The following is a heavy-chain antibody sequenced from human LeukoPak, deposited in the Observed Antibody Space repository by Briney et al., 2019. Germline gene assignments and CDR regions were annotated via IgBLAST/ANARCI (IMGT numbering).Heavy chain of an antibody. CDR3: AKGIGDSLGDSSSGYFDY. V-gene: IGHV3-30*18. J-gene: IGHJ4*02. D-gene: IGHD6-6*01. CDR1: GFTFDEYA. Sequence: GGSLRLSCAASGFTFDEYAMHWVRQAPGKGLEWVAVISCDGSNKYYADSVKGRFTISRDNSKNTLYLQMNSLRAEDTAVYYCAKGIGDSLGDSSSGYFDYWGQGTLVTVSS. CDR2: ISCDGSNK.